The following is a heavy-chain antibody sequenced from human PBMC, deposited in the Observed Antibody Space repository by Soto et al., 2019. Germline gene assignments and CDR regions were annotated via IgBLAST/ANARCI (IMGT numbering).Heavy chain of an antibody. CDR3: AHRVLRTVFGLVTTTAIYFDF. V-gene: IGHV2-5*02. J-gene: IGHJ4*02. D-gene: IGHD3-3*01. Sequence: QITLKESGPTVVKPTETLTLTCTFSGFSLTTSGVGVGWVRQSPGKAPEWLALIYWDDDKRYSTSLKSTLTITKETSKNQVVLTMANVDPADTATYYCAHRVLRTVFGLVTTTAIYFDFWGQGTPVVVSS. CDR1: GFSLTTSGVG. CDR2: IYWDDDK.